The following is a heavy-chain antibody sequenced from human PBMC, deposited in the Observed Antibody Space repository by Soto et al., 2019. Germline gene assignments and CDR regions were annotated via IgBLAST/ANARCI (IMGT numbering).Heavy chain of an antibody. Sequence: EVQLLESGGALVQPGGSLRLSCAASGFTFSSYAMSWVRQAPGKGLEWVSSIGTSGGNTFYADSVEGRFTISRDASKNTLYLQMNSLRAEDSAVYYCARRGFDTSGGQRLYYFDYWGQGTLVTVS. CDR3: ARRGFDTSGGQRLYYFDY. D-gene: IGHD3-22*01. J-gene: IGHJ4*02. V-gene: IGHV3-23*01. CDR2: IGTSGGNT. CDR1: GFTFSSYA.